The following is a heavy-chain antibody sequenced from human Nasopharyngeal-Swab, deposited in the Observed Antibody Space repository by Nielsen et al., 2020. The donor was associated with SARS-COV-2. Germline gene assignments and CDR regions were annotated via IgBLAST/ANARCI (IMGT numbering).Heavy chain of an antibody. D-gene: IGHD6-19*01. CDR1: GFTVSSNY. CDR2: IYSGGST. V-gene: IGHV3-53*04. Sequence: GGSLRLSCAASGFTVSSNYMSWVRQAPGKGLEWVSVIYSGGSTYYADSVKGRFTISRHNSKNTLYLQMNSLRAEDTAVYYCARNGERWLPQGWFDPWGQGTLVTVSS. J-gene: IGHJ5*02. CDR3: ARNGERWLPQGWFDP.